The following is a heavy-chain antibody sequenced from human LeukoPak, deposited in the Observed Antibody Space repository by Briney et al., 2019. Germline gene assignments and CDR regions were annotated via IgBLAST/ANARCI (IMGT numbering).Heavy chain of an antibody. V-gene: IGHV3-23*01. J-gene: IGHJ4*02. Sequence: GGSLRLSCAASGFTSSSYALNWVRQAPGKGLEWVATVSGSGDRMYHADSVKGRFTISRDNSKNTIYLQMNSLRAEDTALYYCAKAAAAPGFDFWGQGTLVAVSS. D-gene: IGHD6-13*01. CDR1: GFTSSSYA. CDR3: AKAAAAPGFDF. CDR2: VSGSGDRM.